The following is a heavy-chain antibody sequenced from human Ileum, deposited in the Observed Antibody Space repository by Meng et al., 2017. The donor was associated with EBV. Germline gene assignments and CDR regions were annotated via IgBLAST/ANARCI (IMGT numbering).Heavy chain of an antibody. J-gene: IGHJ2*01. CDR3: ARGQKGYFDL. CDR1: GGSISSRNYY. CDR2: IYNSGST. Sequence: VQPQASGPGLVKPSQTPSPTCTVSGGSISSRNYYWSWIRQPPGKGLEWSGHIYNSGSTYYNPSLKSRITISVDTSKNQFSLKLSSVTAADTAVYYCARGQKGYFDLWGRGTLVTVSS. V-gene: IGHV4-30-4*01.